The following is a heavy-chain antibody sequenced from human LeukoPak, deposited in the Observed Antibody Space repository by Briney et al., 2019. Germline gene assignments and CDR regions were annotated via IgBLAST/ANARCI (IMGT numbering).Heavy chain of an antibody. CDR2: IFPSGGEI. D-gene: IGHD2-8*02. V-gene: IGHV3-23*01. Sequence: GGSLRLSCAASGFTFSTFAMIWVPQPPGKGLEWVSSIFPSGGEIYYADSVRGRFTISRDNSKSTLSLQMNSLRAEDTAIYYCATYRQVLLPFESWGQGTLVTVSS. J-gene: IGHJ4*02. CDR3: ATYRQVLLPFES. CDR1: GFTFSTFA.